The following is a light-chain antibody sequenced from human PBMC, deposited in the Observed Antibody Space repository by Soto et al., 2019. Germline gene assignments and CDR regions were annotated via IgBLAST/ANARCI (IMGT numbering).Light chain of an antibody. CDR1: QGINSC. Sequence: DIQMTQSPSSVSASVGDRVTITCRASQGINSCLAWYQQKPGKAPKLLIFAASTLQTGVPSRFSGSGSGTDFTLTISSLQPEDFATCDCQQVNSFPFTFGPGTKVDIK. CDR3: QQVNSFPFT. J-gene: IGKJ3*01. V-gene: IGKV1-12*01. CDR2: AAS.